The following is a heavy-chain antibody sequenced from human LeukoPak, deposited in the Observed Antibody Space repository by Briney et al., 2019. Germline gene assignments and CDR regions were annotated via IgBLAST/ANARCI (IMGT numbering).Heavy chain of an antibody. D-gene: IGHD2-15*01. CDR1: GDTFSSYA. Sequence: SVTVSCKASGDTFSSYANSWVRQAPGQGLEWMGGIIPIFGTANYAQKFQGRVTITTDESTSTAYMELSSLRSEDTAVYYCARSPNPSGGTGYNWFDPWGQGTLVTVSS. CDR3: ARSPNPSGGTGYNWFDP. CDR2: IIPIFGTA. V-gene: IGHV1-69*05. J-gene: IGHJ5*02.